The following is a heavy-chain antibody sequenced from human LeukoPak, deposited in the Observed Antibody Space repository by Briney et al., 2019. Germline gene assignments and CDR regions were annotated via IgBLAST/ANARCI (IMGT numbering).Heavy chain of an antibody. Sequence: GGSLRLSCAASGFTFSSYSMNWVRQAPGKGLEWVSSISSSSSYIYYADSVKGRFTISRDNAKKSLYVQMNSLRAEDTAVYYCARAITSTGWFDPWGQGTLVIVSS. CDR1: GFTFSSYS. J-gene: IGHJ5*02. V-gene: IGHV3-21*01. CDR2: ISSSSSYI. D-gene: IGHD5-12*01. CDR3: ARAITSTGWFDP.